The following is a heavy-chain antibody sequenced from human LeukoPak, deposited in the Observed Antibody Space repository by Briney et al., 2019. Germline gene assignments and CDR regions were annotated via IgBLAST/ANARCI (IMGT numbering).Heavy chain of an antibody. D-gene: IGHD3-10*01. CDR3: ASTMVRGLGGNWFDP. J-gene: IGHJ5*02. V-gene: IGHV1-2*02. Sequence: GASVKVSCKASGYTFTGYYMHWVRQAPGQGLEWMGWINPNSGGTNYAQKFLGRVTMTRDTSISTAYMELSRLRSDDTAVYYCASTMVRGLGGNWFDPWGQGTLVTVSS. CDR1: GYTFTGYY. CDR2: INPNSGGT.